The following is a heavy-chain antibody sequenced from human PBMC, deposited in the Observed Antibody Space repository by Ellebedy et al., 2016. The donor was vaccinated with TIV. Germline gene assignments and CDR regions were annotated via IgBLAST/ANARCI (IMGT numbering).Heavy chain of an antibody. Sequence: GESLKISXAASGFTFSNYWMSWVRQAPGKGLELVANIKQDGSEKYYVDSVKGRFTISRDNAKNSLYLQMNSLRADDTAVYYCASAIGSGSSLWGQGTMVTVSS. CDR3: ASAIGSGSSL. CDR1: GFTFSNYW. CDR2: IKQDGSEK. V-gene: IGHV3-7*01. J-gene: IGHJ3*01. D-gene: IGHD1-26*01.